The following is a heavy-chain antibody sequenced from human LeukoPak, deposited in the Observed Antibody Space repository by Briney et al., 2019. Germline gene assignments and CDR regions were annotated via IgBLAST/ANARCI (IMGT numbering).Heavy chain of an antibody. Sequence: GGSLRLSCAASGFTFRGHAMSWIRQAPGKGLEWVSAISGSVGSTYYADSVKGRFTISRDNSKNTLYPQMNSLRAEDTAVYYCAKDESIAAAGTVRDYWGQGTLVTVSS. CDR1: GFTFRGHA. V-gene: IGHV3-23*01. CDR2: ISGSVGST. D-gene: IGHD6-13*01. CDR3: AKDESIAAAGTVRDY. J-gene: IGHJ4*02.